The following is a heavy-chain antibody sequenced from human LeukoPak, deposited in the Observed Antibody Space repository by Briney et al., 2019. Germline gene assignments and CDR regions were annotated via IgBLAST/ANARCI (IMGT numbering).Heavy chain of an antibody. Sequence: PGGSLRLSCAASGFTFSSRAMSWVRQAPGKGLEWVSGISNSGGSTYHADSVKGRFTISRDNSKNTLYLQMNSLRAEDTAVYYCAKSRGQYGDYLFYYYGMDVWGQGTTVTVSS. CDR2: ISNSGGST. J-gene: IGHJ6*02. CDR3: AKSRGQYGDYLFYYYGMDV. V-gene: IGHV3-23*01. D-gene: IGHD4-17*01. CDR1: GFTFSSRA.